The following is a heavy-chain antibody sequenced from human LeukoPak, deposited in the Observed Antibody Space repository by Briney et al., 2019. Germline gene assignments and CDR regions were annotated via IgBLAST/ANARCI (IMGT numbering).Heavy chain of an antibody. D-gene: IGHD2-2*01. Sequence: SETLSLTCTVSGGSISSHYWSWIRQPPGKGLEWIGYIYYSGSTNYNPSLKSRVTISVDTSKNQFSLKLSSVTAADTAVYYCARSPESRGLRAFDIWGQGTMVTVSS. V-gene: IGHV4-59*11. CDR3: ARSPESRGLRAFDI. CDR1: GGSISSHY. CDR2: IYYSGST. J-gene: IGHJ3*02.